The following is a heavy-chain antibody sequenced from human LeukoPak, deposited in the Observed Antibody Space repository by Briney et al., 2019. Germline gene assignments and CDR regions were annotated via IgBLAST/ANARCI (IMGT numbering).Heavy chain of an antibody. CDR2: INTDGSST. CDR3: SYSGSLMTG. Sequence: PGGSLRLSCAVSGFTISGYWMHWVRQLPGKGLVWVSRINTDGSSTSYADSVKGRFTISRDNGKNILYLQMNSLRVEDTAVYYCSYSGSLMTGWGQGTLVTVSS. J-gene: IGHJ4*02. D-gene: IGHD1-26*01. V-gene: IGHV3-74*01. CDR1: GFTISGYW.